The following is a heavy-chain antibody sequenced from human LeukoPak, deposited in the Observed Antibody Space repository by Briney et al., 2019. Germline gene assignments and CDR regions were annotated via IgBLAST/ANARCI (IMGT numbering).Heavy chain of an antibody. J-gene: IGHJ4*02. V-gene: IGHV3-9*01. CDR1: GFTFDDYA. CDR3: AKSELSVAAAGTFGY. D-gene: IGHD6-13*01. Sequence: GGSLRLSCAASGFTFDDYAMHWVRQAPGKGLEWVSGISWNSGSIGYADSVKGRFTISRDNAKNSLYLQTNSLRAEDTALYYCAKSELSVAAAGTFGYWGQGTLVTVSS. CDR2: ISWNSGSI.